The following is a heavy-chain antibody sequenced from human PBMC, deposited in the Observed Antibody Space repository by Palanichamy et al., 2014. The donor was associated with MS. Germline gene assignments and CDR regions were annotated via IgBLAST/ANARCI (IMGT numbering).Heavy chain of an antibody. V-gene: IGHV2-5*01. J-gene: IGHJ5*02. CDR3: ARRLNLSYRPGMYNCFDP. CDR1: GLSLTTNGEG. CDR2: IYWNGDE. D-gene: IGHD3-16*02. Sequence: QITLRESGPTLVKPTETLTLTCTFSGLSLTTNGEGVGWIRQPPGKALEWLGYIYWNGDEDYNPSLKNRLTITKDASRNQVVLTMTNVDTMDTGTYYCARRLNLSYRPGMYNCFDPWGQGIPVTVSS.